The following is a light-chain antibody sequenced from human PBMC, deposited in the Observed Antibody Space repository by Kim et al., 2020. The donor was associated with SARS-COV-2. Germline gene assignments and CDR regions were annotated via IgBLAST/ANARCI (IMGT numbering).Light chain of an antibody. Sequence: EIVLTQSPASLSLAPGETATLSCRASQAVPNLHFVWYQHKIGQPPRVVIYETSTRAAGIPDRFSGSWSGTDFSLTISRLEPEDFTTYYCLQYTSSPYTFGRGTKLEI. V-gene: IGKV3-20*01. J-gene: IGKJ2*01. CDR1: QAVPNLH. CDR3: LQYTSSPYT. CDR2: ETS.